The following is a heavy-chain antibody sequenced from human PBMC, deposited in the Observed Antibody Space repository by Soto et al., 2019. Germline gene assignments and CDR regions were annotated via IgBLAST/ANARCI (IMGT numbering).Heavy chain of an antibody. CDR2: IRQDGTEI. CDR1: GSTLESHW. V-gene: IGHV3-7*01. J-gene: IGHJ5*02. Sequence: EVQLVESGGGLVQPGGSLRLVCVDSGSTLESHWMAWVRQAPGKGLEWVANIRQDGTEIHYVEAVRGRFIISRDNAKKSVYLQMNSLRVEDSARDYCATEGDFWSGFYGRFGAWGQGTLVTVSS. CDR3: ATEGDFWSGFYGRFGA. D-gene: IGHD3-3*01.